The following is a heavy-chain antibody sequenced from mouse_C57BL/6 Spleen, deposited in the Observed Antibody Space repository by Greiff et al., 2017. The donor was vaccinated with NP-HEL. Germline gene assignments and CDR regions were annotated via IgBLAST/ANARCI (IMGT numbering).Heavy chain of an antibody. CDR3: AREELSWFAY. Sequence: VMLVESGPGLVQPSQSLSITCTVSGFSLTSYGVHWVRQSPGKGLEWLGVIWSGGSTDYNAAFISRLSISKDNSKSQVFFKMNSLQADDTAIYYCAREELSWFAYWGQGTLVTVSA. V-gene: IGHV2-2*01. CDR1: GFSLTSYG. CDR2: IWSGGST. J-gene: IGHJ3*01.